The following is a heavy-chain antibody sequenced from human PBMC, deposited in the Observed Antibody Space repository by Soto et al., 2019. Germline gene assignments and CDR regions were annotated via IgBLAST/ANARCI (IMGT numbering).Heavy chain of an antibody. V-gene: IGHV1-3*01. CDR2: VMVGNGNT. D-gene: IGHD3-10*01. CDR1: GYTFTRYA. Sequence: QVPLVQSGAEVQTPGASVKLSCKAFGYTFTRYAIHWVRRAPGQRIEWLGAVMVGNGNTEYSQYFQDRTTLTRDPSVYRASLELSVLTFQYTAVYHCERGDGPGSWPCVYWVRGTLVTVSS. CDR3: ERGDGPGSWPCVY. J-gene: IGHJ4*02.